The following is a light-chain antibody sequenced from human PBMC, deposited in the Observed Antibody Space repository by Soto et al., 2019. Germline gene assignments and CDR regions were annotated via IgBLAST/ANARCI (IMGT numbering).Light chain of an antibody. J-gene: IGKJ2*01. Sequence: EIVLTQSPGTLSLSPGERATLSCRASQSVNGNYLTWYQQKPGQAPRLLIYGASSRATGIPDRFSGSGSGTDFPLTISRLEPEDFAVYYFQKYGISFRYTFGQGTKLEIK. CDR2: GAS. V-gene: IGKV3-20*01. CDR3: QKYGISFRYT. CDR1: QSVNGNY.